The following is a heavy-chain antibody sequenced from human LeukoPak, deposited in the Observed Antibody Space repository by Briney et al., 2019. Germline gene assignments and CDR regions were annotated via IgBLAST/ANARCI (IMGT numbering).Heavy chain of an antibody. D-gene: IGHD2-2*01. J-gene: IGHJ3*02. CDR1: GFPFSSYS. V-gene: IGHV3-21*01. CDR3: ARLRVPAAMKDAFDI. CDR2: ISSSSSYI. Sequence: PGGSLRLSCAASGFPFSSYSMNWVRQAPGKGLEWVSSISSSSSYIYYADSVKGRFTISRDNAKNLLYLQMNSLRAEDTAVYYCARLRVPAAMKDAFDIWGQGTMVTVSS.